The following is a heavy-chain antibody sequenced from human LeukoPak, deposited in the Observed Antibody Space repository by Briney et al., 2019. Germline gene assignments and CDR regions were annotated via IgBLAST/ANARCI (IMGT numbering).Heavy chain of an antibody. J-gene: IGHJ4*01. CDR3: AREDSGTSIDH. CDR2: IYYSGNT. CDR1: GGSITSYY. V-gene: IGHV4-59*01. Sequence: SETLSLTCTVSGGSITSYYYTWIRQPPGKGLEWIGYIYYSGNTNYNPSLKSRVTMSLDMSKNQFSLRLTSVTAADTAVYYCAREDSGTSIDHWGQGTLVTVSS. D-gene: IGHD1-26*01.